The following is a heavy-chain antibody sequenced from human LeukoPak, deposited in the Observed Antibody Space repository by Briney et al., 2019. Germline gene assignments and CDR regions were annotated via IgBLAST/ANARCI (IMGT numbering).Heavy chain of an antibody. D-gene: IGHD3-10*01. CDR2: IRYDGSNK. CDR1: GFTFSSYS. J-gene: IGHJ4*02. CDR3: AKGYGSGSYYRDYYFDY. Sequence: PGGSLRLSCAASGFTFSSYSMNWVRQAPGKGLEWVAFIRYDGSNKYYADSVKGRFTISRDNSKNTLYLQMNSLRAEDTAVYYCAKGYGSGSYYRDYYFDYWGQGTLVTVSS. V-gene: IGHV3-30*02.